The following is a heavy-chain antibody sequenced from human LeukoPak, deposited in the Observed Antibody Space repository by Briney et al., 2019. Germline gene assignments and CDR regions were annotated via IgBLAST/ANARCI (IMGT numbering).Heavy chain of an antibody. CDR2: INGGGSST. CDR3: ASSSIAAAVDY. CDR1: GFTFSNYW. V-gene: IGHV3-74*01. J-gene: IGHJ4*02. Sequence: GGSLRLSCAASGFTFSNYWMHWVRQAPGKGLVWDSRINGGGSSTTYADSVKGRFTISRDNAKNSLYLQMNSLRAEDTALYYCASSSIAAAVDYWGQGTLVTVSS. D-gene: IGHD6-13*01.